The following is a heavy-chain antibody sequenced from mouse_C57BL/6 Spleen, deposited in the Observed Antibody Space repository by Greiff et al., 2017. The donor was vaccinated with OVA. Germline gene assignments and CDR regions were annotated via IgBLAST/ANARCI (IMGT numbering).Heavy chain of an antibody. V-gene: IGHV1-4*01. CDR2: INPSSGYT. D-gene: IGHD2-3*01. CDR3: ARYDGYQAWFAY. J-gene: IGHJ3*01. CDR1: GYTFTSYT. Sequence: QVQLKQSGAELVRPGASVKMSCKASGYTFTSYTMHWVKQRPGQGLEWIGYINPSSGYTKYNQKFKDKATLTADKSSSTAYMQLSSLTTEDSAVYYCARYDGYQAWFAYWGQGTLVTVSS.